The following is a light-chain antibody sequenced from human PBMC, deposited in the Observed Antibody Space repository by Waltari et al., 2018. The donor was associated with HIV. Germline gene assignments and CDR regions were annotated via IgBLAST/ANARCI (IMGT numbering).Light chain of an antibody. Sequence: DIQMTQSPSSLSASVGDRVTITCRASHNINTLLNWYQQKPGKPPKLLIYAASSLQSGVPSRFSGSGSGTDFTLTISSLQAEDVAVYYCQQYYSTPSRYTFGQGTKLEIK. J-gene: IGKJ2*01. CDR2: AAS. CDR3: QQYYSTPSRYT. CDR1: HNINTL. V-gene: IGKV1-39*01.